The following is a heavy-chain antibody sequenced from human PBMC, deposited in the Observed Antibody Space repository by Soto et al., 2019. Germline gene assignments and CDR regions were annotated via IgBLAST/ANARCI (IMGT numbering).Heavy chain of an antibody. V-gene: IGHV3-48*02. Sequence: GASVKVSCAASGFTFSSYSMNWVRQAPGKGLEWVSYISSSSSTIYYADSVKGRFTISRDNAKNSLYLQMNSLRDEDTAVYYCARMNGYLGDAFDIWGQGTMVTVSS. CDR1: GFTFSSYS. CDR2: ISSSSSTI. J-gene: IGHJ3*02. D-gene: IGHD6-25*01. CDR3: ARMNGYLGDAFDI.